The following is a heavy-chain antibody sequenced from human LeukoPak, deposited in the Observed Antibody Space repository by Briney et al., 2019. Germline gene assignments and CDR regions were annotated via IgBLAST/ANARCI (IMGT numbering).Heavy chain of an antibody. D-gene: IGHD1-26*01. J-gene: IGHJ3*02. V-gene: IGHV4-59*01. CDR1: GGSISSYY. CDR2: IYYSGST. CDR3: ARHTGPWELKKRAFDI. Sequence: SETLSLTCTVYGGSISSYYWSWIRQPPGKGLEWIGYIYYSGSTNYNPSLKSRVTISVDTSKNQFSLELSSVTAADTAVYYCARHTGPWELKKRAFDIWGQGTMVTVSS.